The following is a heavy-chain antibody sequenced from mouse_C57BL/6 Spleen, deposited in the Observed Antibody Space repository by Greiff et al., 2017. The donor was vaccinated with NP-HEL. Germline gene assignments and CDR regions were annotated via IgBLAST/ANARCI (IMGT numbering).Heavy chain of an antibody. Sequence: QVQLKQSGAELVRPGASVKLSCKASGYTFTDYYINWVKQRPGQGLEWIARIYPGSGNTYYNEKFKGKATLTAEKSSSTAYMQLSSLTSEDSAVYFGARGGDDYGFAYWGQGTLVTVSA. J-gene: IGHJ3*01. V-gene: IGHV1-76*01. D-gene: IGHD2-4*01. CDR2: IYPGSGNT. CDR3: ARGGDDYGFAY. CDR1: GYTFTDYY.